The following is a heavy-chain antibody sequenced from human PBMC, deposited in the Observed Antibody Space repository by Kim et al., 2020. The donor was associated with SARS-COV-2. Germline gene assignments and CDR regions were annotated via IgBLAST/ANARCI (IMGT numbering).Heavy chain of an antibody. D-gene: IGHD3-16*02. Sequence: ASVKVSCKVSGYTLTELSMHWVRQAPGKGLEWMGGFDPEDGETIYAQKFQGRVTMTEDTSTDTAYMELSSLRSEDTAVYYCATGLYDYVWGSYRYTEGDAFDIWGQGTMVTVSS. V-gene: IGHV1-24*01. CDR2: FDPEDGET. J-gene: IGHJ3*02. CDR1: GYTLTELS. CDR3: ATGLYDYVWGSYRYTEGDAFDI.